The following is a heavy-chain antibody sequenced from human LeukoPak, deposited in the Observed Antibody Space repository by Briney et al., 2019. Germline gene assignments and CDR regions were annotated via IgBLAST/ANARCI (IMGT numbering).Heavy chain of an antibody. J-gene: IGHJ6*02. D-gene: IGHD1-26*01. V-gene: IGHV1-69*01. CDR3: AREEWELPSYYYGMDV. CDR1: GGTFSSYA. CDR2: IIPIFGTA. Sequence: SVKVSCEASGGTFSSYAISWVRQAPGQGLEWMGGIIPIFGTANYAQKFQGRVTITADESTSTAYMELSSLRSEDTAVYYCAREEWELPSYYYGMDVWGQGTTVTVSS.